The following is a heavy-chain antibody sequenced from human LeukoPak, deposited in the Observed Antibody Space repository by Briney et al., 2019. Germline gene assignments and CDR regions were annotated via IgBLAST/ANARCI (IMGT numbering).Heavy chain of an antibody. CDR2: INHNGNVN. CDR3: AREDSSGYSDAFDI. Sequence: GGSLRLSCAASGFTFSSYWMNWARQAPGKGLEWVASINHNGNVNYYVDSVKGRFTISRDNSKNTLYLQMNSLRAEDTAVYYCAREDSSGYSDAFDIWGQGTMVTVSS. D-gene: IGHD3-22*01. CDR1: GFTFSSYW. J-gene: IGHJ3*02. V-gene: IGHV3-7*03.